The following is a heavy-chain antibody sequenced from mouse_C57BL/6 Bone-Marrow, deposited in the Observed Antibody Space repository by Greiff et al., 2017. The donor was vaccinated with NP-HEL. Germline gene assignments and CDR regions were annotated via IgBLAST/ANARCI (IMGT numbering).Heavy chain of an antibody. D-gene: IGHD4-1*01. CDR3: ATGIAMDY. CDR1: GYAFSSSW. V-gene: IGHV1-82*01. CDR2: IYPGDGDT. J-gene: IGHJ4*01. Sequence: VKLMESGPELVKPGASVKISCKASGYAFSSSWMNWVKQRPGKGLEWIGRIYPGDGDTNYNGKFKGKATLTADKSSSTAYMQLSSLTSEDSAVYFCATGIAMDYWGQGTSVTVSS.